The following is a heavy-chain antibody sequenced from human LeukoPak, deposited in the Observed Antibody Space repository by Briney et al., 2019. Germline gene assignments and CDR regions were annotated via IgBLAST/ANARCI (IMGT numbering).Heavy chain of an antibody. CDR2: IGGRGDTT. CDR3: AKDRGQNLSDFLTGPAYYFDY. Sequence: GGSLRLSCAASGFTFNSYVMSWVRQAPGKGLECISAIGGRGDTTYYADSVQGRFTISRDNSKNTLFLQMNSLRAEDTAVYFCAKDRGQNLSDFLTGPAYYFDYWGQGTLVTVSS. D-gene: IGHD3/OR15-3a*01. J-gene: IGHJ4*02. V-gene: IGHV3-23*01. CDR1: GFTFNSYV.